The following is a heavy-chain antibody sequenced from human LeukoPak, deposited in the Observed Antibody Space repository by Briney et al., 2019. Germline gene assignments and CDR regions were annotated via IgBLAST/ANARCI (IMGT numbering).Heavy chain of an antibody. D-gene: IGHD2-21*01. Sequence: SETLSLTCTVSGGSISSGSYYWSWIRQPAGKGLEWIGRIYTSGSTNYNPSLKSRVTISVDTSKNQFSLKLSSVTAADTAVYYCARDPGEGYSFDYWGQGTLVTVSS. J-gene: IGHJ4*02. V-gene: IGHV4-61*02. CDR1: GGSISSGSYY. CDR2: IYTSGST. CDR3: ARDPGEGYSFDY.